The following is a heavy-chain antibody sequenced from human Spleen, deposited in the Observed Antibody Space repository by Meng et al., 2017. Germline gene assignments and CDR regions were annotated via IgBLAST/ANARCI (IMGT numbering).Heavy chain of an antibody. Sequence: SVKVSCKASGGTFSTYTISWVRQAPGQGLEWMGRIIPILGKADYAQKFQGRVTITADKSTSTAYMELSSLRSEDTAVYYCARASLGYCTSTSCRLVDWFDPWGQGTPVTVSS. J-gene: IGHJ5*02. V-gene: IGHV1-69*08. CDR1: GGTFSTYT. D-gene: IGHD2-2*01. CDR2: IIPILGKA. CDR3: ARASLGYCTSTSCRLVDWFDP.